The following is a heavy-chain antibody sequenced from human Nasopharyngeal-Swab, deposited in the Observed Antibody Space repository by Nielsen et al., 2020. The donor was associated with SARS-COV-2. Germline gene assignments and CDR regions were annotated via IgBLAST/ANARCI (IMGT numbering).Heavy chain of an antibody. CDR3: VRPEGVATSFKYYCQYGMDV. CDR1: GYTFTGYW. D-gene: IGHD5-12*01. V-gene: IGHV5-51*01. CDR2: IYPRDYDS. J-gene: IGHJ6*02. Sequence: SCKGSGYTFTGYWIAWLRQMPGKCMEWMGIIYPRDYDSIYTPSFQGQVTSSPDKSLSTAYLQWSSLKASDTAMYYCVRPEGVATSFKYYCQYGMDVGGQGTMVTVPS.